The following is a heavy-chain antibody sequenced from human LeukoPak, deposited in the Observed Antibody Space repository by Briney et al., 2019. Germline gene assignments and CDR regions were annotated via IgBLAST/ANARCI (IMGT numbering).Heavy chain of an antibody. D-gene: IGHD3-22*01. CDR1: GYTFTVKF. CDR2: IEPNSGGA. J-gene: IGHJ4*02. V-gene: IGHV1-2*02. Sequence: ASVKVSCKISGYTFTVKFLHWLRQAPGQGLEWMGGIEPNSGGAVYGQNFRGRVTVTRDTSVSTAYMELSGLRSDDTAVYYCAIENYYDSSGYSKAFDYWGQGTLVTVSS. CDR3: AIENYYDSSGYSKAFDY.